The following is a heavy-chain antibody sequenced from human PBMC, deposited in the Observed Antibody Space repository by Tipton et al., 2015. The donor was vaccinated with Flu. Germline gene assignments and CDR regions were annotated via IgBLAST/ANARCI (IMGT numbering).Heavy chain of an antibody. D-gene: IGHD6-13*01. J-gene: IGHJ6*02. CDR3: ARDPLPDSNWYNGMDV. CDR1: GFTFSSYD. CDR2: IGSAGDT. Sequence: SLRLSCAASGFTFSSYDIHWVRQGTGKGLEWVSAIGSAGDTHYSDAVKGRFTITRDNVKNSLYLQMSRLRVGDTAVYYCARDPLPDSNWYNGMDVWGQGTTVTVSS. V-gene: IGHV3-13*01.